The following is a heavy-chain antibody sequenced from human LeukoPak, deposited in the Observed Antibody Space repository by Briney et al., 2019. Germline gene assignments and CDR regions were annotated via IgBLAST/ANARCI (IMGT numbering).Heavy chain of an antibody. CDR2: ISAYNGHT. J-gene: IGHJ4*02. Sequence: GASVKVSCKASGYTFTSYGISWVRQAPGQGLEWMGWISAYNGHTNYAQKLQDRVTMTTDTSTSTAYMELRSLRSDDTAVYYCARDYYDNTGYLPFDYWGQGTLVTVSS. V-gene: IGHV1-18*01. D-gene: IGHD3-22*01. CDR1: GYTFTSYG. CDR3: ARDYYDNTGYLPFDY.